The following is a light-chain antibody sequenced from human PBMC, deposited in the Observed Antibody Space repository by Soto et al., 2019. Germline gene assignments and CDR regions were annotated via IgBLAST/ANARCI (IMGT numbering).Light chain of an antibody. CDR1: QSVSSY. V-gene: IGKV3-11*01. CDR3: QQRSNWLET. J-gene: IGKJ2*01. Sequence: IVLTQSPATLSLSPGERATLSCRASQSVSSYLAWYQQKPGQAPRLLIYDASNRATGIPARFSGSGSGTDFTLTISSLEPEDFTVYYCQQRSNWLETFGQGTKLQIK. CDR2: DAS.